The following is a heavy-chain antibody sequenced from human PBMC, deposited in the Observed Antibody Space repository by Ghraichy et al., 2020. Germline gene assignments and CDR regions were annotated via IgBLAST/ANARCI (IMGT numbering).Heavy chain of an antibody. D-gene: IGHD1-26*01. CDR3: ARDLGPGGSYGEDYYYGMDV. V-gene: IGHV1-18*01. J-gene: IGHJ6*02. CDR1: GYTFTSYG. Sequence: ASVKVSCKASGYTFTSYGISWVRQAPGQGLEWMGWISAYNGNTNYAQKLQGRVTMTTDTSTSTAYMELRSLRSDDTAVYYCARDLGPGGSYGEDYYYGMDVWGQGTTVTVSS. CDR2: ISAYNGNT.